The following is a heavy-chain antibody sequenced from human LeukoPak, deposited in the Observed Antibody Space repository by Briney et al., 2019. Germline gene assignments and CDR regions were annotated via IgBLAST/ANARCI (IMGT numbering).Heavy chain of an antibody. CDR1: GFTVSSNY. CDR3: ARKYSSGWYYGDDAFDI. CDR2: IYSGGST. Sequence: GGSLRLSRAASGFTVSSNYMSWVRQAPGKGLEWVSVIYSGGSTYYADSVKGRFTISRDNSKNTLYLQMNSLRAEDTAVYYCARKYSSGWYYGDDAFDIWGQGTMVTVSS. J-gene: IGHJ3*02. V-gene: IGHV3-53*01. D-gene: IGHD6-19*01.